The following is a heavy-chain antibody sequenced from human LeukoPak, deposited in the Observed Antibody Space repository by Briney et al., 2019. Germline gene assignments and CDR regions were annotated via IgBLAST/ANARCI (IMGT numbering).Heavy chain of an antibody. D-gene: IGHD6-13*01. Sequence: GGSLRLSCAASGFTFSTYWMHWVRQAPGKGLVWVPRINSHGNDTNYADSVKGRFTISRDNSKNTLYLQMNSLRAEDTAVYYCARDLPAYSSSSGYWGQGTRVTVSS. CDR1: GFTFSTYW. CDR3: ARDLPAYSSSSGY. CDR2: INSHGNDT. V-gene: IGHV3-74*01. J-gene: IGHJ4*02.